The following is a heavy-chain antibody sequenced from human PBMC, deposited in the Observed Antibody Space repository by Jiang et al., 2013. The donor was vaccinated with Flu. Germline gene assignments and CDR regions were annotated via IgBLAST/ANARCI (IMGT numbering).Heavy chain of an antibody. CDR2: INPIFGTT. CDR3: ARSSWGYSYGPFEY. V-gene: IGHV1-69*06. J-gene: IGHJ4*02. D-gene: IGHD5-18*01. CDR1: GGTFSSYA. Sequence: GAEVKKPGSSVKVSCKASGGTFSSYAMNWVRQAPGQGLEWMGGINPIFGTTDYAQKFQGRVTIIADKSTSTAYMDLSSLKSEDTAVYYCARSSWGYSYGPFEYWGQGTLVTVSS.